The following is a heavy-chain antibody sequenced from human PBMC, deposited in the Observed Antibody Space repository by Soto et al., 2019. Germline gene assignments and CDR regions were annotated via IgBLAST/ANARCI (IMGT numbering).Heavy chain of an antibody. V-gene: IGHV1-2*04. J-gene: IGHJ3*02. D-gene: IGHD2-2*01. Sequence: VASVKVSCKASGYTFTGYYMHWVRQAPGQGLEWMGWINPNSGGTNYAQKFQGWVTMTRDTSISTAYMELSRLRSDDTAVYYCARAYGIVVVPAARGHDAFDIWGQGTMVTVSS. CDR1: GYTFTGYY. CDR3: ARAYGIVVVPAARGHDAFDI. CDR2: INPNSGGT.